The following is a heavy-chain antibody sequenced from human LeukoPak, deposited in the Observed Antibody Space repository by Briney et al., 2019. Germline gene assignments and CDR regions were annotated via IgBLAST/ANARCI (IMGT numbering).Heavy chain of an antibody. Sequence: QTLSLTCTVSGGSISSGSYYWSWIRQPAGQGLEWIGRIYTSGSTNYNPSLKSRVTISVDTSKNQFYLKLSSVTAADTAVYYCAGENYYDSSGYYGYWGQGTLVTVSS. V-gene: IGHV4-61*02. J-gene: IGHJ4*02. D-gene: IGHD3-22*01. CDR2: IYTSGST. CDR3: AGENYYDSSGYYGY. CDR1: GGSISSGSYY.